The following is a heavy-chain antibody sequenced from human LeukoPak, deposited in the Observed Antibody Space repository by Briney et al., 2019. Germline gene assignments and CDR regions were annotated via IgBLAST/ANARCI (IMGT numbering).Heavy chain of an antibody. D-gene: IGHD2-2*01. CDR1: GGTSSSYA. J-gene: IGHJ1*01. CDR2: IIPILGIA. Sequence: ASVKVSCKASGGTSSSYAISWVRQAPGQGLEWMGRIIPILGIANYAQKFQGRVTITADKSTSTAYMELSSLRSEDTAVYYCALAPVVPAGLAEYFQHWGQGTLVTVSS. V-gene: IGHV1-69*04. CDR3: ALAPVVPAGLAEYFQH.